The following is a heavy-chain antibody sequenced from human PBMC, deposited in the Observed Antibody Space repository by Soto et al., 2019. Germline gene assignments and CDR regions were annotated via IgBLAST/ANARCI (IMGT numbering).Heavy chain of an antibody. CDR2: ISYDGSNK. CDR3: ARALREMATITGFDY. J-gene: IGHJ4*02. D-gene: IGHD5-12*01. V-gene: IGHV3-30-3*01. Sequence: QVQLVESGGGVVQPGRSLRLSCAVSGFTFSSYAMHWVRQAPGKGLEWVAVISYDGSNKYYADSVKGRFTISRDNSKNTLYLQMNSLRAEDTAVYYCARALREMATITGFDYWGQGTLVTVSS. CDR1: GFTFSSYA.